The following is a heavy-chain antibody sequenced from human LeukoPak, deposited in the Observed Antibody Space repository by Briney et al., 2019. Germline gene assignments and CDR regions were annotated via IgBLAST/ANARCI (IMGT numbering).Heavy chain of an antibody. Sequence: GGSLRLSCAASGFTFSSYSMNWVRQAPGKGLEWVSSVSSSSSYISYADSVKGRFTISRDNAKNSLYLQMNSLRAEDTAVYYCAKDETIVVVPAAAKDYWGQGTLVTVSS. CDR2: VSSSSSYI. J-gene: IGHJ4*02. CDR1: GFTFSSYS. D-gene: IGHD2-2*01. V-gene: IGHV3-21*04. CDR3: AKDETIVVVPAAAKDY.